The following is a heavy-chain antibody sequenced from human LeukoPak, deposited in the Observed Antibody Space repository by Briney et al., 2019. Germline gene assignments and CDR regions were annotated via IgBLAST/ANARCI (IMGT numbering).Heavy chain of an antibody. CDR3: ARSAADNGGDAFDI. J-gene: IGHJ3*02. CDR1: GYSFTTYW. CDR2: IYPGDSDT. V-gene: IGHV5-51*01. D-gene: IGHD2-15*01. Sequence: GESLKISCKGSGYSFTTYWIGWVRQMPGKGLEWMGIIYPGDSDTRFSPSFEGQGTISVDKSISTAYLQWGSLKASDTAIYYCARSAADNGGDAFDIWGQGTMVNVSS.